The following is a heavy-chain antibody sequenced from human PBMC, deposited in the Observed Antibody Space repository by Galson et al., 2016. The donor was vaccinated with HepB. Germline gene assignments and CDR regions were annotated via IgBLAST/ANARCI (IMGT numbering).Heavy chain of an antibody. V-gene: IGHV3-23*01. CDR1: GFTFSSYA. CDR2: IVGNGDKT. J-gene: IGHJ4*02. D-gene: IGHD5-18*01. Sequence: SLRLSCAASGFTFSSYAMSWVRQAPGKGLEWVSAIVGNGDKTYHADSVKGRFTLTRDNSKITLYLQMNSLRAEDTAVYYCAKEKDNYGFYGFDYWGQGTLVTVSS. CDR3: AKEKDNYGFYGFDY.